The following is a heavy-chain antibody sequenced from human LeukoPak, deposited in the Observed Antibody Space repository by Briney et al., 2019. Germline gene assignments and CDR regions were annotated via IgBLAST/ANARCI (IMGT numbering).Heavy chain of an antibody. CDR2: IKQDGSEK. V-gene: IGHV3-7*01. CDR1: GFTFSSYW. J-gene: IGHJ3*02. CDR3: ARAYYDSRVGGAFDI. D-gene: IGHD3-22*01. Sequence: GGSLRLSCAASGFTFSSYWMSWVRQAPGKGLEWVANIKQDGSEKYYVDSVKGRFTISRDNAKNSLYLQMNSLRAEDTAVYYCARAYYDSRVGGAFDIWGQGTMVTVSS.